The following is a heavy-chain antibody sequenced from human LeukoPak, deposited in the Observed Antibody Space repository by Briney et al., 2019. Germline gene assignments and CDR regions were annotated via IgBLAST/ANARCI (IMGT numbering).Heavy chain of an antibody. CDR3: AKDNIVATETRAPYGLDV. CDR1: GFTFTTHS. V-gene: IGHV3-23*01. J-gene: IGHJ6*02. Sequence: PGGSLRLSCAASGFTFTTHSMCWVRQAPGKGLEWVSGISVSGDTVYYRDSVKGRFAISRDNSKNTLYLQMNSLRVDDTAIYYCAKDNIVATETRAPYGLDVWGQGTTVTVSS. D-gene: IGHD2/OR15-2a*01. CDR2: ISVSGDTV.